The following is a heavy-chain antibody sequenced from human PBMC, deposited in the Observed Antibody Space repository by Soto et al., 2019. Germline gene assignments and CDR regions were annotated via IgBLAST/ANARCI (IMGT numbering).Heavy chain of an antibody. CDR2: IYDTESA. V-gene: IGHV4-31*03. CDR3: SRASSSSSAADY. D-gene: IGHD6-6*01. CDR1: GESISSGGYY. J-gene: IGHJ4*02. Sequence: QVQLQESGPGLVKPSQTLSLTCSVSGESISSGGYYWSWIRHLPGKVLEWIGYIYDTESAYYNPSLKGRVSISRDTSENHFAMRLTSVTAADSAVYYCSRASSSSSAADYWGQGLQVTVSS.